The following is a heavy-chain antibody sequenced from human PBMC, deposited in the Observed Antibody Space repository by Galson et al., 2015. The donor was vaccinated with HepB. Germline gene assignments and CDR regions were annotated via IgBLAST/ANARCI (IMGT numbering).Heavy chain of an antibody. V-gene: IGHV3-33*06. Sequence: SLRLSCAASGFMFNSFDMHWVRQAPGKGLEWVAHIWADKNKKDYADSVKGRFTISRDNSKNTLYLQMDSLRAEDTAVYYCAKDHYGSGGYNFVAYWGQGTLVTVSS. D-gene: IGHD3-10*01. J-gene: IGHJ4*02. CDR3: AKDHYGSGGYNFVAY. CDR1: GFMFNSFD. CDR2: IWADKNKK.